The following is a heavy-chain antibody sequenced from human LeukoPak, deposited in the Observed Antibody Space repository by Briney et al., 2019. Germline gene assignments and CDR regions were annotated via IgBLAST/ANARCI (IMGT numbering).Heavy chain of an antibody. D-gene: IGHD3-10*01. CDR2: IYYSGST. V-gene: IGHV4-31*03. CDR1: GGSISSGGYY. Sequence: PSETLSLTCTVSGGSISSGGYYWSWIRQHPGKGLEWIEYIYYSGSTYYNPSLKSRVTISVDTSKNQFSLKLSSVTAADTAVYYCARDGRDYYGSGSSILSITKNAFDIWGQGTMVTVSS. J-gene: IGHJ3*02. CDR3: ARDGRDYYGSGSSILSITKNAFDI.